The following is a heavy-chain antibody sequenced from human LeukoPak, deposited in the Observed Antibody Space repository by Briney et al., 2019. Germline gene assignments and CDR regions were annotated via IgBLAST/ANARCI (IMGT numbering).Heavy chain of an antibody. CDR2: ISGTGGST. Sequence: GGSLRLSCAASGFTFSSYAMSWVRQAPGKGLEWVSTISGTGGSTYYADSVKGQFTISRDNSKNTLYLQMNSLRAEDTAVYYCAKDMDGYYYYGMDVWGQGTTVTVSS. CDR3: AKDMDGYYYYGMDV. CDR1: GFTFSSYA. V-gene: IGHV3-23*01. J-gene: IGHJ6*02. D-gene: IGHD3-10*01.